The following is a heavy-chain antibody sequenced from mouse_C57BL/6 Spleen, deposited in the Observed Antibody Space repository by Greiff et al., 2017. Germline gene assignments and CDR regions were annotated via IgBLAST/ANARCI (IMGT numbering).Heavy chain of an antibody. CDR1: GYSFTDYN. V-gene: IGHV1-39*01. J-gene: IGHJ1*03. CDR3: ARDSTAHWYFDV. D-gene: IGHD2-5*01. Sequence: EVQLQQSGPELVKPGASVKISCKASGYSFTDYNMNWVKQSHGKSLEWIGVINPNSGTTSYNQTFKGKATLTVDKSSSTAYMQLNSLTSEDSAVFVCARDSTAHWYFDVWGTGTTVTVSS. CDR2: INPNSGTT.